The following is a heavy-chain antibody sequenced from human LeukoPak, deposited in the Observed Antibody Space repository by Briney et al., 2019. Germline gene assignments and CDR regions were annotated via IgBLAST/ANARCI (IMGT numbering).Heavy chain of an antibody. CDR3: ARGLYGSGSYNHLDF. CDR1: GYTFTSNY. J-gene: IGHJ4*02. D-gene: IGHD3-10*01. Sequence: ASVKVSCKASGYTFTSNYIHWVRQAPGQGLEWMGRINPNSGGTDYAQKFQGRVTMTRDTSISTAYMELIGLRSDDTAVYYCARGLYGSGSYNHLDFWGQGTLVTVSS. CDR2: INPNSGGT. V-gene: IGHV1-2*06.